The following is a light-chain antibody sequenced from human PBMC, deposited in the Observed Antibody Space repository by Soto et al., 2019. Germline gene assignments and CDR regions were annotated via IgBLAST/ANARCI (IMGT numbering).Light chain of an antibody. CDR1: SSDVGAYNY. CDR3: SSYAGSNNVV. V-gene: IGLV2-8*01. Sequence: QSALTQPPSASGSPGQSVTISCTGTSSDVGAYNYVSWYQQHPGKVPKLMIYEVSKRPSGVPDRFSGSKSGNTASLTVSGLQAEDEADYYCSSYAGSNNVVFGGGTQLTVL. CDR2: EVS. J-gene: IGLJ3*02.